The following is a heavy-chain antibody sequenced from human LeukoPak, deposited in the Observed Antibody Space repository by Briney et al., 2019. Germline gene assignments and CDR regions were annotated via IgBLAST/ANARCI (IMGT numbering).Heavy chain of an antibody. J-gene: IGHJ5*02. V-gene: IGHV4-30-2*01. CDR1: GGSISSGGYS. CDR2: IYHSGST. D-gene: IGHD3-10*01. Sequence: SETLSLTCAVSGGSISSGGYSWSWIRQPPGKGLEWLGYIYHSGSTYYNPSLKSRVTISVDRSKNQFSLKLSSVTAADTAVYYCARARRVRGVPLDPWGQGTLVTVSS. CDR3: ARARRVRGVPLDP.